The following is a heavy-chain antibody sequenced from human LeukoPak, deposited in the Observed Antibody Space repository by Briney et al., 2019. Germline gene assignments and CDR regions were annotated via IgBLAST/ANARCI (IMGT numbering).Heavy chain of an antibody. CDR1: GGSISSYY. CDR3: ARAKWELGGGTFDV. Sequence: SETLSLTCTVSGGSISSYYWSWIRQPPGKGLEWIGYIYYSGSTNYNPSLKSRVTISVHSSKNQFSLKLTSVTAADTAVYYCARAKWELGGGTFDVWGQGTMVTVSS. CDR2: IYYSGST. J-gene: IGHJ3*01. D-gene: IGHD1-7*01. V-gene: IGHV4-59*01.